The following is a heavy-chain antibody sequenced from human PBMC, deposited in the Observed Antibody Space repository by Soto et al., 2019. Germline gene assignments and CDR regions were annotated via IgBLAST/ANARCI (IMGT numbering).Heavy chain of an antibody. V-gene: IGHV3-23*01. D-gene: IGHD1-26*01. CDR3: AIRGSGSYYEY. CDR1: GFTFSSYA. J-gene: IGHJ4*02. Sequence: EVQLLESGGGLVQPGGSLRLSCAASGFTFSSYAMRWVRQAPGKGLEWVSAISGSGGSTYYEDSVKGRFTISRDNSKNTLYLQITSLRAEDTAVYYCAIRGSGSYYEYWGQGTLVTVSS. CDR2: ISGSGGST.